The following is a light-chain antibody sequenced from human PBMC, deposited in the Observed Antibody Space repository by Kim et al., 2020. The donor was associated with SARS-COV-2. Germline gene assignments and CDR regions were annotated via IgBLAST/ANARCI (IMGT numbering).Light chain of an antibody. CDR2: EAS. CDR1: RGVSNY. Sequence: GTLSLSPGDRATLSCRASRGVSNYLAWYQQKPGQAPRLLIYEASKRAAGIPARFSGSGSGTDFTLTISRLEPGDSAVYFCQQRGSFGQGTRLEIK. V-gene: IGKV3-11*01. J-gene: IGKJ5*01. CDR3: QQRGS.